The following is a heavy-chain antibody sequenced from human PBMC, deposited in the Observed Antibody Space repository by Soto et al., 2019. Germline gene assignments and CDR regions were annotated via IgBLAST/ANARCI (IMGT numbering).Heavy chain of an antibody. V-gene: IGHV3-23*01. Sequence: EVQLLESGGGLVQPGGSLRLSCVASGFTFSRFAMSWVRQAPGKGLEWVSAIAVSGSTFYPDSVKGRFIISRDNSKNTLNLQINSLTAENTAVYYCARKFYYEGSNYRDVLDYWCQGTLLTVSS. D-gene: IGHD3-22*01. J-gene: IGHJ4*02. CDR1: GFTFSRFA. CDR2: IAVSGST. CDR3: ARKFYYEGSNYRDVLDY.